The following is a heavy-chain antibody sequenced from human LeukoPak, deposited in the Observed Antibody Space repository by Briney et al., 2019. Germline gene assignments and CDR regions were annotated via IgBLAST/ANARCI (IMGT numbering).Heavy chain of an antibody. Sequence: SETLSLTCAVYGGSFSAYYWSWIRQPPGKGLEWIGEINHSGSTNYNPSLKSRVTISVDTSKNQFSLKLSSVTAADTAVYYCAGHISGWYRRWFDPWGQGTLVTVSS. J-gene: IGHJ5*02. CDR2: INHSGST. V-gene: IGHV4-34*01. CDR3: AGHISGWYRRWFDP. D-gene: IGHD6-19*01. CDR1: GGSFSAYY.